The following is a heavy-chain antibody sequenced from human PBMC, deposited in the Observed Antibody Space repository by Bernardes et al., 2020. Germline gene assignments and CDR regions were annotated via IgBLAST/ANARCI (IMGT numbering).Heavy chain of an antibody. CDR2: IYYSGST. V-gene: IGHV4-61*01. J-gene: IGHJ4*02. D-gene: IGHD6-13*01. CDR3: ARGKIAAAADDY. Sequence: SETLSLTCTVSGGSVSSGRYYWSWRLQPPGKGLEWIGYIYYSGSTNYNPSLKSRVTISVDTSKNQFSLKLSSVTAADTAVYYCARGKIAAAADDYWGQGTLVTVSS. CDR1: GGSVSSGRYY.